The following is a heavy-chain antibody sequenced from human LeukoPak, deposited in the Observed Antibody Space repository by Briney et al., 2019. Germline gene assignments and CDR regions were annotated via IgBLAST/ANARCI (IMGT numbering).Heavy chain of an antibody. CDR3: TKDLTDYHYYYTDV. D-gene: IGHD2-21*02. CDR1: GFTFSSYA. V-gene: IGHV3-30-3*01. Sequence: GGSLRLSCAASGFTFSSYAMHWVRQAPGKGLEWVAVISYDGSNKYYADSVKGRFTISRDNSKNTLYLQMNSLRAEDTAVYYCTKDLTDYHYYYTDVWGKGTTVIVSS. J-gene: IGHJ6*03. CDR2: ISYDGSNK.